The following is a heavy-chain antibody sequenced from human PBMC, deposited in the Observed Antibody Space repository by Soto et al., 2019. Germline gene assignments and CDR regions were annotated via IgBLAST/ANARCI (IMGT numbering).Heavy chain of an antibody. J-gene: IGHJ3*02. Sequence: SETLSLTCTVSGGSISSYYWSWIRQPPGKGLEWIGYIYYSGSTNYNPSLKSRVTISVDTSKNQFSLKLSSVTAADTAVYYCARETSSWGAFDIWGQGTMVTVSS. CDR3: ARETSSWGAFDI. V-gene: IGHV4-59*01. D-gene: IGHD6-13*01. CDR1: GGSISSYY. CDR2: IYYSGST.